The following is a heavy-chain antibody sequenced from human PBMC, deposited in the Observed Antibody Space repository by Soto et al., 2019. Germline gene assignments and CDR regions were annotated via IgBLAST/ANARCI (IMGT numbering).Heavy chain of an antibody. D-gene: IGHD6-19*01. V-gene: IGHV3-48*01. CDR3: AGDFLYITGWLDY. CDR1: GFTFNTYS. CDR2: ISSSSSAI. J-gene: IGHJ4*02. Sequence: EVQLVESGGGLVQPGGSLRLSCAASGFTFNTYSLNWVRQAPGKGLEWISYISSSSSAIYYADSVKGRFTISRDNAKNSLYLQMNSLGAEDTAVYYCAGDFLYITGWLDYWGQGTLVTVSS.